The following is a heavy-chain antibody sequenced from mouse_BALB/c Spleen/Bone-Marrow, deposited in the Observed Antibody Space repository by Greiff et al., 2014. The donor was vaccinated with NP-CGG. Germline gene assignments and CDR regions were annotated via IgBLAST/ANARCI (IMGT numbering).Heavy chain of an antibody. CDR2: IDPSTGRT. CDR3: ARINGYDY. V-gene: IGHV1S81*02. CDR1: GYTSTSYW. D-gene: IGHD2-2*01. Sequence: VQRVESGAELVKPGASVKLSCKASGYTSTSYWMHWVKQRPGQGLEWIGEIDPSTGRTDYNKKFKSQATLTVDKSSSTAYTHLSSLTSEDSAVYYCARINGYDYWGQGTTLTVSS. J-gene: IGHJ2*01.